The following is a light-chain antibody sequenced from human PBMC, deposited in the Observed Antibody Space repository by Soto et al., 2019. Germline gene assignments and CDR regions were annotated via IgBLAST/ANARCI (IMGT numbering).Light chain of an antibody. V-gene: IGKV3-11*01. CDR3: QQRSNCS. J-gene: IGKJ3*01. Sequence: EIVLTQSPATLSLSPGERATLSCRASQSVSSYLAWYQQKPGLAPRLLIYDASNRATGIPARFSGSGSGTDFTLTISSLEPEDFAVYYCQQRSNCSFGPGTKVDIK. CDR2: DAS. CDR1: QSVSSY.